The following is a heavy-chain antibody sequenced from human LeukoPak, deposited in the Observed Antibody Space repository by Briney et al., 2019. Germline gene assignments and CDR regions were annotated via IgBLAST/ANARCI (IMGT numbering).Heavy chain of an antibody. CDR1: FTGYY. D-gene: IGHD3-22*01. Sequence: GASVKVSCTFTGYYMQWVRQAPGQGLEWMGWIHPVTGDTNYAQRFQGRVTMTRDTSSSTAYMELSRLRSDDTAVYYCGRGLRYYYDSSGYTNWFDLWGQGTLVTVSS. J-gene: IGHJ5*02. CDR3: GRGLRYYYDSSGYTNWFDL. V-gene: IGHV1-2*02. CDR2: IHPVTGDT.